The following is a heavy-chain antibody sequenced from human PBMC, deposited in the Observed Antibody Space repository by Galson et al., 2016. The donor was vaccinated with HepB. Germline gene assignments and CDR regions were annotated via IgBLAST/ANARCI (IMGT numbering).Heavy chain of an antibody. Sequence: TCAVSGGSISSSNWWSWVRQPPGKGLEWIGEMFHSGSTDYNPSLKSRVIISVDKSKNQFYLNLRSVTPADTAVYYCVRSTDFWRLGCCGQGTLVTVSS. D-gene: IGHD3-3*01. CDR1: GGSISSSNW. V-gene: IGHV4-4*02. CDR2: MFHSGST. J-gene: IGHJ4*02. CDR3: VRSTDFWRLGC.